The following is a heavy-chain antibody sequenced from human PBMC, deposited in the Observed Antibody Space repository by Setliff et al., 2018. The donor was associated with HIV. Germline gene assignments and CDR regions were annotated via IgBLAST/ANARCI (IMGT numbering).Heavy chain of an antibody. Sequence: PSETLSLTCAVSGYSISSGYYWGWIRQPPGKGLEWSGSIYHSGRTNYSPSLKSRLSLSLESSKNHLFLKVMSVTAADSAVYYCASSVGFRDFWGQGTPVTVSS. CDR3: ASSVGFRDF. CDR2: IYHSGRT. CDR1: GYSISSGYY. D-gene: IGHD3-10*01. J-gene: IGHJ4*02. V-gene: IGHV4-38-2*01.